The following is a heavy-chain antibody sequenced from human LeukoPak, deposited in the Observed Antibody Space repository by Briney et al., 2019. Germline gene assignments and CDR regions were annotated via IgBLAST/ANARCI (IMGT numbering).Heavy chain of an antibody. Sequence: GASLRLSCAASGFTFSSYAMSWVRQAPGKGLEWVSGISGSGGSTYYADSVKGRFTISRDNSKNTLYLQMNSLRAEDTAVYYCAPHYYDSSGYSYFDYWGQGTLVTVSS. CDR2: ISGSGGST. J-gene: IGHJ4*02. CDR3: APHYYDSSGYSYFDY. CDR1: GFTFSSYA. D-gene: IGHD3-22*01. V-gene: IGHV3-23*01.